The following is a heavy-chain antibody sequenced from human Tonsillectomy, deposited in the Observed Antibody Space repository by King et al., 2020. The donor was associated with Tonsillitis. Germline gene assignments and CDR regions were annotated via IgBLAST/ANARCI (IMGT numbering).Heavy chain of an antibody. CDR1: GFSFRNYG. CDR3: AKEIASAGDSYYSYGMDV. Sequence: VQLVQSGGGVVQPGRSLRLSCAASGFSFRNYGIHWVRQAPGKGLEWVAIIPYDGSNKYYADCVKARFTVSRDNAKNTLYLQMNSLRVEDTAVYYCAKEIASAGDSYYSYGMDVWGQGTAVTVSS. CDR2: IPYDGSNK. J-gene: IGHJ6*02. D-gene: IGHD6-13*01. V-gene: IGHV3-30*18.